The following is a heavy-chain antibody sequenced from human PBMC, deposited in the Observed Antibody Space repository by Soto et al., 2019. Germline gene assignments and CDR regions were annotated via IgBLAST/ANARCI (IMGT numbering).Heavy chain of an antibody. D-gene: IGHD6-6*01. J-gene: IGHJ4*02. Sequence: QLQLQESGPGLVKPSETLSLTCTVSGGSISSSSYYWGWIRQPPGKGLEWIGSIYYSGSTYYNPSLKSRVTISVDTSKNQFSLKLSSVTAADTAVYYCARLALIAARVWGRAIPKWGQGTLVTVSS. CDR3: ARLALIAARVWGRAIPK. CDR1: GGSISSSSYY. CDR2: IYYSGST. V-gene: IGHV4-39*01.